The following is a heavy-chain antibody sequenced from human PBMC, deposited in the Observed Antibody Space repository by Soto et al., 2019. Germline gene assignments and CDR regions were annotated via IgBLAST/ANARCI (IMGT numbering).Heavy chain of an antibody. CDR1: GGSISSGGYY. V-gene: IGHV4-31*03. J-gene: IGHJ5*02. Sequence: SETLSLTCTVSGGSISSGGYYWSWIRQHPGKGLEWIGYIYYSGSTYYNPSLKSRVTISVDTSKNQFSLKLSSVTAADTAVYYCARVRSYYYDSSGYPNWFDPWGQGTLVTVSS. CDR3: ARVRSYYYDSSGYPNWFDP. D-gene: IGHD3-22*01. CDR2: IYYSGST.